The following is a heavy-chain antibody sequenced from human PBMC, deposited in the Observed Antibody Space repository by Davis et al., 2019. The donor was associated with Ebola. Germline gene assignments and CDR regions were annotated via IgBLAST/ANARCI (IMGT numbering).Heavy chain of an antibody. CDR2: INPKSGGT. J-gene: IGHJ3*02. CDR3: ARDNDLGAFDI. CDR1: GYTFTGYY. D-gene: IGHD3-3*01. V-gene: IGHV1-2*04. Sequence: ASVTVSCKASGYTFTGYYMHWVRQAPGQGLEWMGWINPKSGGTNYGQKFQGWVTMTRDTSISTAYMELCRLRSDDTAVYYCARDNDLGAFDIWGQGTMVTVSS.